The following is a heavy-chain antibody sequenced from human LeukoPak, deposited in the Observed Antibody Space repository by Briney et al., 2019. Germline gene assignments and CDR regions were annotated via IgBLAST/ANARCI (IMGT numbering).Heavy chain of an antibody. D-gene: IGHD2-2*01. V-gene: IGHV3-30-3*01. CDR2: ISYDGSNK. CDR3: AREAEVIVPAAIFDLATYYYYMDV. CDR1: GFTFSSYA. J-gene: IGHJ6*03. Sequence: GGSLRLSCAASGFTFSSYAMHWVRQAPGKGLEWVAVISYDGSNKYYADSVKGRFTISRDNSKNTLYLQMNSLRAEDTAVYYCAREAEVIVPAAIFDLATYYYYMDVWGKGTTVTVSS.